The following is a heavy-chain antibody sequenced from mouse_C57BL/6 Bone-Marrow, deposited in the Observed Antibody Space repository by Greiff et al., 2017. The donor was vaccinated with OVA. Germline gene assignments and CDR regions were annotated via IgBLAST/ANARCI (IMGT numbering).Heavy chain of an antibody. D-gene: IGHD1-1*01. CDR2: INYDGSST. V-gene: IGHV5-16*01. CDR1: GFTFSDYY. J-gene: IGHJ4*01. Sequence: EVQLVESEGGLVQPGSSMKLSCTASGFTFSDYYMAWVRQVPEKGLEWVANINYDGSSTYYLDSLKSRFIISRDNAKNILYLQMSNLKSEDTATYYCAREMNYYGSSYDYNAMDYWGQGTSVTVSS. CDR3: AREMNYYGSSYDYNAMDY.